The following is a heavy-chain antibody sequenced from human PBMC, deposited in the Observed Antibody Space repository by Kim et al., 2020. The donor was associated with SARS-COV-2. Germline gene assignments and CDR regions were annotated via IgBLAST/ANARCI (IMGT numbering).Heavy chain of an antibody. V-gene: IGHV1-2*02. D-gene: IGHD3-10*01. CDR3: ARDYSKGFFDL. Sequence: GTAYAQKFQGRVTMTRDTSLRTAYMDMRSLRSDDTAVYYCARDYSKGFFDLWGRGTLLTVFS. J-gene: IGHJ2*01. CDR2: GT.